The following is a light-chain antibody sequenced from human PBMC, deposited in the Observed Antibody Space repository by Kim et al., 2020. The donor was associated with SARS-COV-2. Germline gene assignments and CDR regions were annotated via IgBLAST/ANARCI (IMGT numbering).Light chain of an antibody. CDR3: QQYGSSQYI. CDR1: QSVSSSY. CDR2: GAS. V-gene: IGKV3-20*01. J-gene: IGKJ2*01. Sequence: EIVLTQSPGTLSLSPGERATLSCRASQSVSSSYLAWYQQKPGQAPRLLIYGASSRATGIPDRFSGSVSGTDFTLTISRLEPEDFAVYYCQQYGSSQYIFGQGTKLEI.